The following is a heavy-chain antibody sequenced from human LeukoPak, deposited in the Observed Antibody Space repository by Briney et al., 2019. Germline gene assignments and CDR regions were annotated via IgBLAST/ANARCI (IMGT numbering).Heavy chain of an antibody. J-gene: IGHJ6*03. CDR2: IYHSGST. CDR1: GGSISSSNW. Sequence: SGTLSLTCAVSGGSISSSNWGRWVRQPPGKGLGWIGEIYHSGSTNYNPSLKSRVTISVDKSKNQFSLKLSSVTAADTAVYYCARDIYDSMFYYMDVWGKGTTVTVSS. D-gene: IGHD3-22*01. V-gene: IGHV4-4*02. CDR3: ARDIYDSMFYYMDV.